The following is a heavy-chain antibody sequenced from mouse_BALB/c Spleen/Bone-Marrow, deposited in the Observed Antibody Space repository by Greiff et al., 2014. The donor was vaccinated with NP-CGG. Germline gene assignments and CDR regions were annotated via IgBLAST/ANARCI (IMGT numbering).Heavy chain of an antibody. D-gene: IGHD2-3*01. J-gene: IGHJ3*01. CDR3: ARGGYDTSSFAY. CDR2: ILPGSGTT. V-gene: IGHV1-9*01. CDR1: GYTFSSYW. Sequence: QVQLQQSGAELMKPGASVKISCKATGYTFSSYWIEWVNQRPGHGLEWIGEILPGSGTTHYNEKFKYKATFTADTSSSTAYMQLSSLTSDDSAVYYCARGGYDTSSFAYWGQGTLVTVSA.